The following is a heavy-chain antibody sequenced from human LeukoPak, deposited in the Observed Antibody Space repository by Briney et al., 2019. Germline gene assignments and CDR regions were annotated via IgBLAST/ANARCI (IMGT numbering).Heavy chain of an antibody. Sequence: QPGGSLRLPCAASGFTFNSYTMNWVRQAPGKGLEWVSRTKPDGTGTYYADSVKGRFTVSRDNAKNTAYLQMTGLRDEDSALYHCTRGLSNPFGFFDLWGQGSLVTVSS. CDR1: GFTFNSYT. D-gene: IGHD3-3*01. CDR2: TKPDGTGT. V-gene: IGHV3-74*01. J-gene: IGHJ4*02. CDR3: TRGLSNPFGFFDL.